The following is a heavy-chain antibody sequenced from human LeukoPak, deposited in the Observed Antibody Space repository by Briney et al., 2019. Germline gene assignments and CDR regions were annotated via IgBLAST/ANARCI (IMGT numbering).Heavy chain of an antibody. V-gene: IGHV3-21*01. D-gene: IGHD3-16*02. CDR3: ARAGVIVNGGFDS. J-gene: IGHJ4*02. Sequence: GESLRLSCAASGFTFSTYSMNWLRLAPGKGLEWVSSISPDSNYKYYVDSLKGRVTISRDNAKNSLYLHLNSLRAEDTAVYYCARAGVIVNGGFDSWGQGTLVTVSS. CDR1: GFTFSTYS. CDR2: ISPDSNYK.